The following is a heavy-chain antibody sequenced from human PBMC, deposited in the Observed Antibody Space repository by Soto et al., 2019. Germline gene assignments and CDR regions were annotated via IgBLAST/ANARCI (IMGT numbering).Heavy chain of an antibody. CDR3: AREPQFSEVVIYDY. D-gene: IGHD3-22*01. V-gene: IGHV1-18*01. J-gene: IGHJ4*02. Sequence: GASVKVSCKASGYTFTSYGISWVRQAPGQGLEWMGWISAYNGNTNYAQKLQGRVTMTTDTSTSTAYMELRSLRSDDTAVYYCAREPQFSEVVIYDYWGQGTLVTVSS. CDR2: ISAYNGNT. CDR1: GYTFTSYG.